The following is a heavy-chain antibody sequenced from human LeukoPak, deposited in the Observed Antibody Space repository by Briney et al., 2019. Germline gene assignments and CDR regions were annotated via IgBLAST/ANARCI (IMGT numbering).Heavy chain of an antibody. CDR1: GFTFSNAW. Sequence: PGGSLRLSCAASGFTFSNAWMSWVRQAPGKGLEWVGRIKSKTDGGTTDYAAPVKGRFTISRDDSKNTLYLQMNSLKTEDTAVYYCTTAYYGSGSYYNPAMDYWGQGTLVTVSS. J-gene: IGHJ4*02. CDR2: IKSKTDGGTT. D-gene: IGHD3-10*01. CDR3: TTAYYGSGSYYNPAMDY. V-gene: IGHV3-15*01.